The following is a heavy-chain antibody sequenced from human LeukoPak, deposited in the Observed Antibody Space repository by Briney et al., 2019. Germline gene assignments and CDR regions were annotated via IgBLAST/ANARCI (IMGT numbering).Heavy chain of an antibody. CDR2: ISDNGGGT. D-gene: IGHD5-24*01. V-gene: IGHV3-23*01. CDR3: AKDHIRRDGYSDFDY. CDR1: GYTFSSYA. Sequence: GASVKVSCKASGYTFSSYAMSWVRQAPGKGLEWVSGISDNGGGTYYADSVKGRFTISRDNSKNTLFLQMNSLRAEDTAVYYCAKDHIRRDGYSDFDYWGQGTLVTVSS. J-gene: IGHJ4*02.